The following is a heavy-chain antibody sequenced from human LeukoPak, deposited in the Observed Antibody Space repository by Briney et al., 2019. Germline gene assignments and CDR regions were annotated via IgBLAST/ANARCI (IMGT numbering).Heavy chain of an antibody. CDR3: ARAGASYWYFDL. Sequence: KPSQTLSLTCTVSGGSISSGGYYWSWIRQPPGKGLEWIGYIYYSGSTNYNPYLKSRVTISVDTSKNQFSLKLSSVTAADTAVYYCARAGASYWYFDLWGRGTLVTVSS. V-gene: IGHV4-61*08. CDR1: GGSISSGGYY. J-gene: IGHJ2*01. CDR2: IYYSGST.